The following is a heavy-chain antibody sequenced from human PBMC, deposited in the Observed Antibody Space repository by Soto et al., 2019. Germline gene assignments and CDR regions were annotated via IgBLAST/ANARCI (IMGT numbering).Heavy chain of an antibody. CDR2: IYHSGST. D-gene: IGHD3-9*01. V-gene: IGHV4-38-2*01. CDR1: GYSISSAYY. Sequence: SETLSLTCAVSGYSISSAYYWDWIRQPPGKGLEWIGSIYHSGSTYYNPSLKSRVTISVDMSNNHFSLKLSSVTAADTAVYYCARTPRDPLTGYSWFDPWGQGTLVTVSS. CDR3: ARTPRDPLTGYSWFDP. J-gene: IGHJ5*02.